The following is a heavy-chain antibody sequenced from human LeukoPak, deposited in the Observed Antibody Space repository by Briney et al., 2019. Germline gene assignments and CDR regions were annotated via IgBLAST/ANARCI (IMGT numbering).Heavy chain of an antibody. CDR3: AKTQYCSGGSCYSFDY. D-gene: IGHD2-15*01. V-gene: IGHV1-69*05. Sequence: ASVKVSCKASGYTFTGYYMHWVRQAPGQGLEWMGGIIPIFGTANYAQKFQGRVTITTDESTSTAYMELSSLRSEDTAVYYCAKTQYCSGGSCYSFDYWGQGTLVTVSS. J-gene: IGHJ4*02. CDR1: GYTFTGYY. CDR2: IIPIFGTA.